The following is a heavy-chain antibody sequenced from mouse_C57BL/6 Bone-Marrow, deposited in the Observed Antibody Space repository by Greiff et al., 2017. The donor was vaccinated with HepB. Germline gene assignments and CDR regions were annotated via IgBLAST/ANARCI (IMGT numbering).Heavy chain of an antibody. J-gene: IGHJ4*01. Sequence: EVKLMESGGGLVKPGGSLKLSCAASGFTFSSYAMSWVRQTPEKRLEWVATISDGGSYTYYPDNVKGRFTISRDNAKNNLYLQMSHLKSEDTAMYYCARDGVWLPYYYAMDYWGQGTSVTVSS. CDR1: GFTFSSYA. D-gene: IGHD2-2*01. V-gene: IGHV5-4*01. CDR3: ARDGVWLPYYYAMDY. CDR2: ISDGGSYT.